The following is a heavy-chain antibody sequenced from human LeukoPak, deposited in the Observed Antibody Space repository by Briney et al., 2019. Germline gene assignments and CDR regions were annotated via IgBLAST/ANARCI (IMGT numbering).Heavy chain of an antibody. D-gene: IGHD3-3*01. CDR2: IYYSGST. Sequence: SETLSLTCTVSGGSISSSSYYWGWIRQPPGKGLEWIGSIYYSGSTYYNPSLKSRVTISVDTSKNQFSLKLSSVTAADTSVYYCARHRYDFGVDYWGQGTLVTVSS. CDR1: GGSISSSSYY. CDR3: ARHRYDFGVDY. J-gene: IGHJ4*02. V-gene: IGHV4-39*01.